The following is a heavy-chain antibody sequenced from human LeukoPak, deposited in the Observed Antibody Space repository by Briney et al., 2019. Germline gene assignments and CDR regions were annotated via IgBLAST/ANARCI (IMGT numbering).Heavy chain of an antibody. V-gene: IGHV5-51*01. CDR3: ARHFMDYYYMDV. D-gene: IGHD3-10*01. J-gene: IGHJ6*03. Sequence: GESLKISCKGSGSRFTSYWIGWVRQMPGKGLEWMGIINPGDSDTRYSPSFQGQVTISADKSISTASLQWSSLKASDTAMYFCARHFMDYYYMDVWGKGTTVTVSS. CDR1: GSRFTSYW. CDR2: INPGDSDT.